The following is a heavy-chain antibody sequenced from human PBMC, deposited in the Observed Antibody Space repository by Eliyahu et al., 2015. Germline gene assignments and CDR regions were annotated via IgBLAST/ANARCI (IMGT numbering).Heavy chain of an antibody. J-gene: IGHJ2*01. Sequence: QVQLVQSGAEVKKPGSSVKVSCKASGGTFSXXAXSWVRQAPGQGLEWMGRIIPILGIANYAQKFQGRVTITADKSTSTAYMELSSLRSEDTAVYYCARRTYCSSTSCYAGRDWYFDLWGRGTLVTVSS. CDR1: GGTFSXXA. V-gene: IGHV1-69*04. CDR2: IIPILGIA. D-gene: IGHD2-2*01. CDR3: ARRTYCSSTSCYAGRDWYFDL.